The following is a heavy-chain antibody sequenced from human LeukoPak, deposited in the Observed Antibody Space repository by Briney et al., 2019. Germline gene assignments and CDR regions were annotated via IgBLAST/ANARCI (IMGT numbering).Heavy chain of an antibody. D-gene: IGHD3-9*01. CDR2: INHSGST. CDR1: GGSFSGYY. CDR3: ARQLRYFDWSHFDY. Sequence: SETLSLTCAVYGGSFSGYYWSWIRQPPGKGLEWIGEINHSGSTNYNPSLKSRVTISVDTSKNQFSLKLSSVTAADTAVYYCARQLRYFDWSHFDYWGQGTLVTVSS. V-gene: IGHV4-34*01. J-gene: IGHJ4*02.